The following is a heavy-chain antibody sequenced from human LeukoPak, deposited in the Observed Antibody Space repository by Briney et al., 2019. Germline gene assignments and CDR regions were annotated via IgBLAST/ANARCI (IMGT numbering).Heavy chain of an antibody. D-gene: IGHD4-17*01. J-gene: IGHJ4*02. CDR1: GGTFSIYA. CDR3: ARDSAYGDFYINYFDY. CDR2: IIPIFGTA. V-gene: IGHV1-69*13. Sequence: SVNVSCKASGGTFSIYAISWVRQAPGQGDEWMGGIIPIFGTANYTQKFQGRVTITADESTSTAYMELSSLRSEDTAVYFCARDSAYGDFYINYFDYWGQGTLVTVSS.